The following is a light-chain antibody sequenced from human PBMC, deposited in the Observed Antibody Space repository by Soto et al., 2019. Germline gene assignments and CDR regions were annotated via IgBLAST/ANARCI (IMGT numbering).Light chain of an antibody. CDR2: AAS. Sequence: DIQMPQSPSFVSASVGDRVTITCRASQGISSWLAWYQQKPGQAPKLLIYAASSLQSGVPSRFSGSGSGRHFTLTINSLQPEDFATYYCQQDISFPFTFGPGTKVNVK. J-gene: IGKJ3*01. V-gene: IGKV1-12*01. CDR3: QQDISFPFT. CDR1: QGISSW.